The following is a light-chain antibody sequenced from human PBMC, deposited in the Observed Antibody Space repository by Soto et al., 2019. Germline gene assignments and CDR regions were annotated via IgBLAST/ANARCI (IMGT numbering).Light chain of an antibody. CDR1: QSVSSY. V-gene: IGKV3-20*01. CDR2: DAS. J-gene: IGKJ1*01. Sequence: EIVLTQSPATLSFSPGERATLSCRASQSVSSYLAWYQQKPGQAPRLLIYDASSRAPGIPDRFSGSGSGTTFTLTINRLEPEDFAVYYCQQYGSSPPWTFGQGTKVDIK. CDR3: QQYGSSPPWT.